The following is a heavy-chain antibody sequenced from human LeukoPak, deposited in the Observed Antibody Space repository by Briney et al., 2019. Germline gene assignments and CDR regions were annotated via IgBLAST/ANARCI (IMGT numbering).Heavy chain of an antibody. CDR3: AKDLAISASGYYYGSVSYHY. CDR1: GFTFSSYG. J-gene: IGHJ4*02. V-gene: IGHV3-30*18. D-gene: IGHD3-10*01. Sequence: GGSLRLSCAASGFTFSSYGMHWVRQAPGKGLEWVALISYERGNKSSADSVKGQVTISRANAKYTMYLQMNSLRVEDTAAYFCAKDLAISASGYYYGSVSYHYWGQGTLVTVSS. CDR2: ISYERGNK.